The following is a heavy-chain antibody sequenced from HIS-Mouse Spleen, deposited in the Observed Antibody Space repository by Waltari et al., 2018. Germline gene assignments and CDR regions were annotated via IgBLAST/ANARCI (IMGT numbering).Heavy chain of an antibody. CDR2: IKHSGST. Sequence: QVQLQQWGAGLLKPSETLSLTCAVYGGSFSGYYWSWIRQPPGKGLEWIGEIKHSGSTKYNTSSKSRVTISVDTSKNQFSRKLSSVTAADTAVYYCARGGGSGSSGAFDIWGQGTMVTVSS. CDR3: ARGGGSGSSGAFDI. V-gene: IGHV4-34*01. J-gene: IGHJ3*02. CDR1: GGSFSGYY. D-gene: IGHD5-18*01.